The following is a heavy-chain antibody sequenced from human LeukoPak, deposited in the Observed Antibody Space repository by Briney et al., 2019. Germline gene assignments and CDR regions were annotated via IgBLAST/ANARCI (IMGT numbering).Heavy chain of an antibody. CDR1: GFSFTTYG. CDR3: ARANGALLFDY. D-gene: IGHD3-10*01. V-gene: IGHV3-33*01. Sequence: QPGMSLTLFCVASGFSFTTYGIHWVRQAPGKGLEWVAVVWYDGGNKFYADPVQGRFTISRDNSKNTVHLQMNSLRAEDSALYFCARANGALLFDYWGQGALVTVSS. CDR2: VWYDGGNK. J-gene: IGHJ4*02.